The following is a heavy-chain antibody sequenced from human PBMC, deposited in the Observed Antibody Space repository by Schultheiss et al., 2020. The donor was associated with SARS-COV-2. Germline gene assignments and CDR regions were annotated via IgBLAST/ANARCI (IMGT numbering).Heavy chain of an antibody. CDR2: ISGSGGST. CDR1: GFTFSSYA. V-gene: IGHV3-23*01. D-gene: IGHD3-22*01. J-gene: IGHJ2*01. CDR3: AREVNYYDSGYWYFDL. Sequence: GGSLRLSCAASGFTFSSYAMSWVRQAPGKGLEWVSAISGSGGSTYYADSVKGRFTISRDNSKNTLYLQMGSLRAEDMAVYYCAREVNYYDSGYWYFDLWGRGTLVTVSS.